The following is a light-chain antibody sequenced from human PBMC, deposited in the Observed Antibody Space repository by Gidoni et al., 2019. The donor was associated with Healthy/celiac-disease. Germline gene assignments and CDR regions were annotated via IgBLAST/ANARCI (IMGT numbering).Light chain of an antibody. V-gene: IGKV3-15*01. CDR3: QQYNNWPPGT. J-gene: IGKJ1*01. Sequence: EIVMTQSPATLSVSPGERATLSCRASQSVSSNSAWYQQKPGQAPRLLIYGASTRATRIPARFSGSGSGTEFTLTISSLQSEDFAVYYCQQYNNWPPGTFGQGTKVEIK. CDR2: GAS. CDR1: QSVSSN.